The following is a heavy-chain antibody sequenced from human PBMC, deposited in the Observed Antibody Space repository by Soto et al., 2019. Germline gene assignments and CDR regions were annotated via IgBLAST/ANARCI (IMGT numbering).Heavy chain of an antibody. D-gene: IGHD3-10*01. Sequence: GASVKVSCKASGGTFSSYAISWVRQAPGQGLEWMGGIIPIFGTANYAQKFQGRVTITADESTSTAYMELSSLRSEDTAVYYCARDGAEGSGSYYIDYYYGMDVWGQGTMVTVSS. J-gene: IGHJ6*02. CDR1: GGTFSSYA. CDR2: IIPIFGTA. V-gene: IGHV1-69*13. CDR3: ARDGAEGSGSYYIDYYYGMDV.